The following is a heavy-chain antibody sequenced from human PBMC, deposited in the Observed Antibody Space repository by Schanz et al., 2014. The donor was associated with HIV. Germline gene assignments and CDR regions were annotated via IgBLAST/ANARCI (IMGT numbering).Heavy chain of an antibody. Sequence: QVPLVQSGAEVKKPGASVKVSCTASGYTFTNYGISWVRQAPGQGLEWMGGIIPIFGTTNYAQKFQGRVTITADESTSTAYMELSSLRSEDTAVYYCASGRFDTVIWWGDAFLIWGRGTMVTVSS. CDR2: IIPIFGTT. J-gene: IGHJ3*02. V-gene: IGHV1-69*01. CDR3: ASGRFDTVIWWGDAFLI. CDR1: GYTFTNYG. D-gene: IGHD5-18*01.